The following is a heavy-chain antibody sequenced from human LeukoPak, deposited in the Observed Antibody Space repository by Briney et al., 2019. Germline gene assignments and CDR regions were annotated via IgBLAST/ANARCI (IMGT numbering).Heavy chain of an antibody. J-gene: IGHJ4*02. CDR1: GFTFSSFW. D-gene: IGHD2-21*01. V-gene: IGHV3-74*01. CDR3: AKDLHEIAADY. Sequence: GGSLRLSCEASGFTFSSFWMHWVRQAPGKGLVWVARIKGDGITTNYADPAKGRFTVSRDNAKNTVYLQMNSLRAEDAAVYYCAKDLHEIAADYWGQGTLVTVAS. CDR2: IKGDGITT.